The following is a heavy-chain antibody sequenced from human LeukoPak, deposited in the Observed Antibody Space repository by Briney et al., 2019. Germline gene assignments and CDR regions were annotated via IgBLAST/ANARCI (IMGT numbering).Heavy chain of an antibody. J-gene: IGHJ5*02. CDR3: ARDVENYYVTFDP. Sequence: GGSLRLSCAASGFTFSDYYMSWLRQAPGKGLEWVSYISSSSSYTNYADSVKGRFTISRDNAKNSLYLQMNSLRAEDTAVYYCARDVENYYVTFDPWGQGTLVTVSS. D-gene: IGHD3-10*02. CDR1: GFTFSDYY. V-gene: IGHV3-11*06. CDR2: ISSSSSYT.